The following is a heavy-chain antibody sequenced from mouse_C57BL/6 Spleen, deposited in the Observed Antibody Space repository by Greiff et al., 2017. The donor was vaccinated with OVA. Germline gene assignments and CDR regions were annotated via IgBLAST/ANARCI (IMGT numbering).Heavy chain of an antibody. CDR3: ARYYGSSGYFDV. CDR1: GYTFTSYW. V-gene: IGHV1-55*01. J-gene: IGHJ1*03. D-gene: IGHD1-1*01. CDR2: IYPGSGST. Sequence: VQLQQPGAELVKPGASVKMSCKASGYTFTSYWITWVKQRPGQGLEWIGDIYPGSGSTNYNEKFKSKATLTVDTSSSTAYMQLSSLTSEDSAVYDCARYYGSSGYFDVWGTGTTVTVSS.